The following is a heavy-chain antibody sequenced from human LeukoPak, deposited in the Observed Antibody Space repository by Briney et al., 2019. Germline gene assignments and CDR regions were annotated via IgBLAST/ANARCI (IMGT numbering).Heavy chain of an antibody. V-gene: IGHV4-38-2*01. CDR2: IYHSGST. J-gene: IGHJ4*02. CDR3: ARQGIGGYYDFWSFDY. D-gene: IGHD3-3*01. CDR1: GYSISSGYY. Sequence: SETLSLTCAVSGYSISSGYYWGWIRQPPGKGLEWIGSIYHSGSTYYNPSLTSRVTISVDTSKNQFSLKLSSVTAADTAVYYCARQGIGGYYDFWSFDYWGQGTLVTVSS.